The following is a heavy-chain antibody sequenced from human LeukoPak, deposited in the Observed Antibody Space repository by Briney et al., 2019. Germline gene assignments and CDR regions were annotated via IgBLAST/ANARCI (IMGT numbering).Heavy chain of an antibody. CDR1: GGSFSGYY. V-gene: IGHV4-34*01. J-gene: IGHJ4*02. CDR3: ARRAPRYYDSSGYVC. D-gene: IGHD3-22*01. Sequence: SETLSLTCAVYGGSFSGYYWSWIRQPPGKGLEWIGEINHSGSTNYNPSLKSRVTISVDTSKNQFSLKLSSVTAADTAVYYCARRAPRYYDSSGYVCWGQGTLVTVSS. CDR2: INHSGST.